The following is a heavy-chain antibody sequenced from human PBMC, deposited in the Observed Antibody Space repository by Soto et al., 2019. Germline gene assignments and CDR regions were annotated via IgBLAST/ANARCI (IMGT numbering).Heavy chain of an antibody. D-gene: IGHD6-13*01. V-gene: IGHV3-21*01. CDR2: ISSSGSFI. CDR3: ASEPEGIAAALDY. CDR1: GFNFRTYG. Sequence: EVQLVESGGGLVKPGGSLRLSCAGSGFNFRTYGMNWVRRAPGGGLEWVASISSSGSFIYYADSVKGGFTISRDNAEKSLYLQMNTLRDEDTAIYYCASEPEGIAAALDYWGQGTLVTVSS. J-gene: IGHJ4*02.